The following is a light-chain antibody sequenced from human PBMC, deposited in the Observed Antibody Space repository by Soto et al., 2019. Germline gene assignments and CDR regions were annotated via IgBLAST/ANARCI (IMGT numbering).Light chain of an antibody. Sequence: TVMTQSPATLSVSPGERATLSCRASQSVNSNLAWYQQKLGQAPRVLIYGASTRATGIPARFSGSGSGTEFILTISSRQSEDFALYYCQEYNTWPWTFGQGTKVEIK. CDR1: QSVNSN. CDR2: GAS. J-gene: IGKJ1*01. V-gene: IGKV3-15*01. CDR3: QEYNTWPWT.